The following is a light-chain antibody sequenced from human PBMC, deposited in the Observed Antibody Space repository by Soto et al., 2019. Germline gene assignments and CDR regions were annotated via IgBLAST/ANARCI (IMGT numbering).Light chain of an antibody. CDR2: GTS. CDR3: LLSYTSGRPV. Sequence: QAVVTQEPSLTVSPGGTVTLTCGSSTGAVTSGHYPSWFQQKPGQAPKTLIYGTSNKQSWTPARFSGSLLGGKVALTLSGAQPEDEADFYCLLSYTSGRPVFGGGTQLTVL. J-gene: IGLJ2*01. V-gene: IGLV7-46*01. CDR1: TGAVTSGHY.